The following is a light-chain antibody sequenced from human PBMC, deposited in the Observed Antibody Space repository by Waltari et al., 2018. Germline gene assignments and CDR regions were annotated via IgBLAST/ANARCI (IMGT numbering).Light chain of an antibody. Sequence: QSVLTQPPSASGTPGQKVTISCNGSSSNIGSKYVYWYQQLPGTAPKLLIFKNNQRPSGVPDRFSDSKSGTSASLAINGLRSEDEADYYCAAWDDSLSGLVLGGGTKVTVL. V-gene: IGLV1-47*01. CDR1: SSNIGSKY. J-gene: IGLJ3*02. CDR3: AAWDDSLSGLV. CDR2: KNN.